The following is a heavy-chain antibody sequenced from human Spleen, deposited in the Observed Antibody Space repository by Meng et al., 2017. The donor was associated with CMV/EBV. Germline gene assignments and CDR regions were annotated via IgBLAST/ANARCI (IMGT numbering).Heavy chain of an antibody. J-gene: IGHJ4*02. Sequence: LQESGPGRVKPSETLSLTCTVSGGYIKNWFWSWIRQPAGKKLEWIGRVYINDNTNYNPSFRSRVIMSVDASNNQFSLKLTSVTAADTAVYYCATGSGDFDHWGQGTLVTVSS. CDR1: GGYIKNWF. CDR2: VYINDNT. D-gene: IGHD1-26*01. V-gene: IGHV4-4*07. CDR3: ATGSGDFDH.